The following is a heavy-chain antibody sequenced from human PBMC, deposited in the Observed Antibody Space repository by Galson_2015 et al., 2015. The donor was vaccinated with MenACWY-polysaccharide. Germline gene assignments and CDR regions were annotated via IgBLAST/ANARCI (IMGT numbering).Heavy chain of an antibody. CDR3: ARDPSALPAGAGWFDP. CDR1: GGSISSSY. J-gene: IGHJ5*02. CDR2: IYYSGST. Sequence: SETLSLTCTVSGGSISSSYWSWIRQPPGKGLEWIGYIYYSGSTNYNPSLKSRVTISVDTSKNQFSLKLSSVTAADTAVYYCARDPSALPAGAGWFDPWGQGTLVTVSS. D-gene: IGHD2-2*01. V-gene: IGHV4-59*01.